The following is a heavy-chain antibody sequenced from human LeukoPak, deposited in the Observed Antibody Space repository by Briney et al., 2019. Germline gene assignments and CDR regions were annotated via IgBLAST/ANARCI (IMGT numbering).Heavy chain of an antibody. CDR2: ISSSADST. Sequence: GGSLRLSCEASGFTFSSYAMSWVRQAPGKGLAWVSVISSSADSTYYADSVKGRFTISRDNSKNTLYLQMNNLRAEDTAVYYCAKPLEKYTDGGNFDYWGQGLLVTVSS. CDR1: GFTFSSYA. J-gene: IGHJ4*02. CDR3: AKPLEKYTDGGNFDY. D-gene: IGHD4-23*01. V-gene: IGHV3-23*01.